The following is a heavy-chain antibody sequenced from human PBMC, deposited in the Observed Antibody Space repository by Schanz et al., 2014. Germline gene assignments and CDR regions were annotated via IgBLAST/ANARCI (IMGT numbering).Heavy chain of an antibody. Sequence: QVQLVQSGAEVKKPGASVKVSCKASGYTFTSSGFSWVRQAPGQGLEWMGRISPSSGGTNYAQNFQGRVTMTKDTSINTVYMELSTLTSDDTAVYYCARDPYGKNSGDFDYWGQGTLVTVSS. CDR1: GYTFTSSG. J-gene: IGHJ4*02. D-gene: IGHD4-17*01. CDR2: ISPSSGGT. CDR3: ARDPYGKNSGDFDY. V-gene: IGHV1-2*06.